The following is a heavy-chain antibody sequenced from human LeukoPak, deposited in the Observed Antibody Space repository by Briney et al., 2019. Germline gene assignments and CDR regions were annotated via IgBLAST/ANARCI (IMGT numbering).Heavy chain of an antibody. CDR1: GFSVSTNY. D-gene: IGHD3-10*01. CDR3: ARVGDHYHWYLDL. V-gene: IGHV3-53*01. CDR2: LYSGSST. J-gene: IGHJ2*01. Sequence: PGGSLRLSCAASGFSVSTNYMNWVRQAPGKGLEWVSILYSGSSTYYTISVKGRFTISRDNSRNTLYLHMTNLRAEDTAVYYCARVGDHYHWYLDLWGRGCLLTVSS.